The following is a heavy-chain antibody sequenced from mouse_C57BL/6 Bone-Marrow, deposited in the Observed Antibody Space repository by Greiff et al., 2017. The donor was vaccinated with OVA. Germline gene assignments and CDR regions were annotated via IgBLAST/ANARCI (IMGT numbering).Heavy chain of an antibody. J-gene: IGHJ3*01. Sequence: QVQLKQPGAELVKPGASVKLSCKASGYTFTSYWMHWVKQRPGPGLAWIGLLHPNSGSTNYNEKLKSKTTLTVDKSSSTAYMQLSSLTAEDSAVYYCARPSTVGAPFAYWGQGTLVTVSA. CDR2: LHPNSGST. CDR3: ARPSTVGAPFAY. V-gene: IGHV1-64*01. CDR1: GYTFTSYW. D-gene: IGHD1-1*01.